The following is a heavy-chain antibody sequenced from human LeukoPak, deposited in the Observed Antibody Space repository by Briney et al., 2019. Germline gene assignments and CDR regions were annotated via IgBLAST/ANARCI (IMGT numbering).Heavy chain of an antibody. V-gene: IGHV4-59*08. CDR2: IYYSGST. D-gene: IGHD3-22*01. Sequence: SETLSLTCTVSGGSISSYYWSWIRQPPGKGLEWIGYIYYSGSTNYNPSLKSRVTISVDTSKNQFSLKLSSVTAADTAVYYCAILDYYYDSSGYFSAFDIWGQGTMVTVSS. CDR3: AILDYYYDSSGYFSAFDI. CDR1: GGSISSYY. J-gene: IGHJ3*02.